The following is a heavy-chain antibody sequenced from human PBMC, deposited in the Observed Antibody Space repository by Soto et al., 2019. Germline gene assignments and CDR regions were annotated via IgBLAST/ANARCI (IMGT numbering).Heavy chain of an antibody. CDR3: VSKPHLARPFES. V-gene: IGHV3-48*03. CDR2: ISTTGGHV. CDR1: GFLFRNYE. J-gene: IGHJ4*02. Sequence: EVRLVESGGDLVKSGGSLRLSCVGSGFLFRNYEMNWVRQAPGKGLEWLAHISTTGGHVSESDSVKGRFTISRDNTKHTLYLQMNGLRPEDTGVYYCVSKPHLARPFESWGPGTLVNVSS.